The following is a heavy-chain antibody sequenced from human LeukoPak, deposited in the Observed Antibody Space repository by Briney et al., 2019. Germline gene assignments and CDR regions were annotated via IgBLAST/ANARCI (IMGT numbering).Heavy chain of an antibody. D-gene: IGHD3-22*01. CDR2: IIPIFGTA. V-gene: IGHV1-69*05. CDR3: ARGGYYYDSSGYSRNNEYFQH. J-gene: IGHJ1*01. CDR1: GGTFSSYA. Sequence: SVKVSCKASGGTFSSYAISWVRQAPGQGLEWMGRIIPIFGTANYAQKFQGRVTITTDESTSTAYMELSSLRSEDTAVYYCARGGYYYDSSGYSRNNEYFQHWGQGTLVTVSS.